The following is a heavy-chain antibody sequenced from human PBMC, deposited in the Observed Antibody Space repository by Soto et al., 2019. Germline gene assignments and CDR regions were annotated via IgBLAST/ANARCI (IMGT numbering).Heavy chain of an antibody. CDR1: GYTFTSYG. V-gene: IGHV1-18*01. J-gene: IGHJ6*02. CDR3: ARDTYYDILDTETGVYYYYYGMDV. Sequence: GASVKVSCKASGYTFTSYGISWVRQAPGQGLEWMGWISAYNGNTNYAQKLQGRVTMTTDTSTSTAYMELRSLRSDDTAVYYCARDTYYDILDTETGVYYYYYGMDVWGQGTTVTVSS. D-gene: IGHD3-9*01. CDR2: ISAYNGNT.